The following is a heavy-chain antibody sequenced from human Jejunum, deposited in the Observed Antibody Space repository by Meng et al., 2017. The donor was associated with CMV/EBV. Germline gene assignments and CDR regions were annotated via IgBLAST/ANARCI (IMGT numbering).Heavy chain of an antibody. V-gene: IGHV4-59*01. Sequence: TVSGGSISSYYWSWSRQPPGKGLEWIGYIYYSGSTNYNPSLKSRVTISVDTSKNQFSLRLSSVTAADTAVYYCARATGFQLRNFDYWGQGTLVTVSS. CDR3: ARATGFQLRNFDY. J-gene: IGHJ4*02. CDR1: GGSISSYY. CDR2: IYYSGST. D-gene: IGHD4-23*01.